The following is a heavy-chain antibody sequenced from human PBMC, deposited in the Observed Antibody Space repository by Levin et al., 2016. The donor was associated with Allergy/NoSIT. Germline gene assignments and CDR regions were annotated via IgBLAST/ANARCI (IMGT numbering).Heavy chain of an antibody. J-gene: IGHJ5*02. V-gene: IGHV3-11*01. CDR1: GFTFSDYY. CDR3: GGSSGYLLLDP. CDR2: ISSSGGTI. Sequence: GESLKISCAASGFTFSDYYMSWIRQAPGKGLEWVSFISSSGGTIHYADSVKGRFTISRDNAKNSLYLQMNSLRAEDTAVYYCGGSSGYLLLDPWGQGTLVTVSS. D-gene: IGHD3-22*01.